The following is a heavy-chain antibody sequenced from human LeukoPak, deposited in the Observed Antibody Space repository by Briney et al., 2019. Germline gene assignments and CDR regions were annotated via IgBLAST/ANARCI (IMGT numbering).Heavy chain of an antibody. CDR3: ARGIMITFGGVIDTFDY. Sequence: PSQTLSLTCAVSGGSISSGGYSWSWIRQPPGKGLEWIGYIYHSGSTYYNPSLKSRVTISVDRSKNQFSLKLSSVTAADTAVYYCARGIMITFGGVIDTFDYWGQGTLVTVSS. CDR2: IYHSGST. CDR1: GGSISSGGYS. V-gene: IGHV4-30-2*01. J-gene: IGHJ4*02. D-gene: IGHD3-16*02.